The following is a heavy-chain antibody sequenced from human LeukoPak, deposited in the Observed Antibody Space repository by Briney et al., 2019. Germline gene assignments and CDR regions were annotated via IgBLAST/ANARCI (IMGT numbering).Heavy chain of an antibody. CDR2: IIPILGIA. V-gene: IGHV1-69*04. CDR1: GGTFSSYA. Sequence: ASVKVSCKASGGTFSSYATSWVRQAPGQGLEWMGRIIPILGIANYAQKFQGRVTITADKSTSTAYMELSSLRSEDTAVYYCAAVRDGDSGGYWGQGTLVTVSS. CDR3: AAVRDGDSGGY. D-gene: IGHD4-17*01. J-gene: IGHJ4*02.